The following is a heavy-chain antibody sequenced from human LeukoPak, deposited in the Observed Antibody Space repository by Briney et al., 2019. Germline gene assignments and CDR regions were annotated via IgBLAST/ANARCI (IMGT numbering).Heavy chain of an antibody. D-gene: IGHD3-22*01. CDR1: GFTFSSYW. CDR2: IKQDGSEK. V-gene: IGHV3-7*01. CDR3: ARPVYYYDSSGCHY. Sequence: PGGSLRLSCAASGFTFSSYWMSWVRQAPGKGLEWVANIKQDGSEKYYVDSVKGRFTISRDNAKSSLYLQMNSLRAEDTAVYYCARPVYYYDSSGCHYWGQGTLVTVSS. J-gene: IGHJ4*02.